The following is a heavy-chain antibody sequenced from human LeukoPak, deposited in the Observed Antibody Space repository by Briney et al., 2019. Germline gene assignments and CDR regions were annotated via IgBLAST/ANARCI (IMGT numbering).Heavy chain of an antibody. J-gene: IGHJ4*02. D-gene: IGHD3-22*01. Sequence: PGGSLRLSCAASGFTFSSYWMHWVRQAPGKGLVWVARINRDGSTTNYADSVKGRFTISRDNAKNTLYLQMNSLRAEDTAVYYCARDPRTYYYDSSGYYGDWGQGTLVTVSS. CDR3: ARDPRTYYYDSSGYYGD. CDR2: INRDGSTT. CDR1: GFTFSSYW. V-gene: IGHV3-74*01.